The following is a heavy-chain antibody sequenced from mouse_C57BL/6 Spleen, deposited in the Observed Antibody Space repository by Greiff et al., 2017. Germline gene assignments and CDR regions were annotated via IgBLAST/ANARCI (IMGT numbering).Heavy chain of an antibody. J-gene: IGHJ2*01. V-gene: IGHV1-82*01. CDR3: ARSGDYFDC. CDR1: GYAFSSSW. Sequence: VQLQQSGPELVKPGASVKISCKASGYAFSSSWMNWVKQRPGKGLEWIGRIYPGDGDTNYNGKFKGKTTLTADKSSSTAYMQLSRLTSEDSAVYFCARSGDYFDCRGQGTTLTVS. CDR2: IYPGDGDT.